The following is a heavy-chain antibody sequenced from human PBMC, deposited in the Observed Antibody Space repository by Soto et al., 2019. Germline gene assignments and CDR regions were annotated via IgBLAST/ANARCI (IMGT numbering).Heavy chain of an antibody. J-gene: IGHJ4*02. Sequence: QVQLQESGPGLVKPSETLSLTCTVSGASVSNYYWSWIRQTPGKGLEWIAYIYYTGSTSYNPSLKSRVTISLDTSKNQVSLKLNSVTAADTAAYYCARPTVSWYYFHYWGQGAQVTVSS. CDR1: GASVSNYY. CDR2: IYYTGST. V-gene: IGHV4-59*02. CDR3: ARPTVSWYYFHY. D-gene: IGHD6-13*01.